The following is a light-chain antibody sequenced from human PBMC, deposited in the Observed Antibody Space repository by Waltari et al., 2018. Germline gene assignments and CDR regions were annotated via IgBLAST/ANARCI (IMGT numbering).Light chain of an antibody. Sequence: DIVMTQSPESLAVSLGERATIHCKSNQSVLHTSTNLNSLAWYQQRPGHPPELLIDWASTRDAGVPERFSGSGSATDFTLTSSSLQAEDVAVYYCQQYYIFPRTFGQGTRVEIK. CDR2: WAS. J-gene: IGKJ1*01. CDR1: QSVLHTSTNLNS. CDR3: QQYYIFPRT. V-gene: IGKV4-1*01.